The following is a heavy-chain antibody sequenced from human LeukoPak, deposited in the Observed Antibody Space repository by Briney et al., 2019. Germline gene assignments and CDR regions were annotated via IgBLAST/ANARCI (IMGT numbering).Heavy chain of an antibody. D-gene: IGHD3-10*01. CDR3: TRDNSYWSFDY. Sequence: GATVKVSCKTPGYIFTTDYFHWVRQAPGQGLEWIGVVRPTGITTTYAQKFQGRVTMTSDTSTNTVYMELRSLASDDTAVYYCTRDNSYWSFDYWGRGTLVTVSS. CDR1: GYIFTTDY. J-gene: IGHJ4*02. CDR2: VRPTGITT. V-gene: IGHV1-46*01.